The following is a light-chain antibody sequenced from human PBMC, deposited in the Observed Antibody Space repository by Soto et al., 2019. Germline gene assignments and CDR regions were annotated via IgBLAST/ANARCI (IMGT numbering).Light chain of an antibody. CDR2: DAS. V-gene: IGKV3-11*01. CDR3: QQRSNWPT. CDR1: QSVSSN. Sequence: EIVMTQSPATLSVSPGERATLSCRASQSVSSNLAWYQQRPGQAPRLLIYDASSRATGIPARFSGSGFGTEFTLTISSLEPEDFAVYYCQQRSNWPTFGQGTRLEIK. J-gene: IGKJ5*01.